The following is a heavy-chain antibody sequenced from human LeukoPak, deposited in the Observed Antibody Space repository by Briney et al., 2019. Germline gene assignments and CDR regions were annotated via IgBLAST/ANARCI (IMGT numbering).Heavy chain of an antibody. CDR3: AKDQGYYYGMDV. Sequence: GRSLRLSCAASGFTFSNYAIHWVRQAPGKGLEWVALISYDGNSKYYADSVKGRFTISRDNSKNTLYLQMNSLRAEDTAVYYCAKDQGYYYGMDVWGQGTTVTVSS. V-gene: IGHV3-30-3*01. CDR1: GFTFSNYA. CDR2: ISYDGNSK. J-gene: IGHJ6*02.